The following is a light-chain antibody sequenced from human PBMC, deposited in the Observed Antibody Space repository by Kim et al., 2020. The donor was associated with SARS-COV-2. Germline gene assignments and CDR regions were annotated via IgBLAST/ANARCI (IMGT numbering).Light chain of an antibody. CDR2: DIT. Sequence: QAVVTQEPSLTVSPGGTVTLTCGSSTGAVTSGHFPYWFQHKPGQAPSTRIYDITQRHSWNPARFSGSLLGDKAALTLSGAQPEDEADSYCLLYYSGVRVFGGGTQLTVL. CDR3: LLYYSGVRV. CDR1: TGAVTSGHF. V-gene: IGLV7-46*01. J-gene: IGLJ2*01.